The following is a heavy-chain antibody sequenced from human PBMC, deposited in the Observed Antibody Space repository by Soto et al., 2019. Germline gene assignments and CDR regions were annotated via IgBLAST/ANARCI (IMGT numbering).Heavy chain of an antibody. V-gene: IGHV5-51*01. CDR3: ARPPRYYYDSKGAFDI. Sequence: GESLKISCNGSGYSFTSYWIGWVLQMPGKGLEWMGIIYPGDSDTRYSPSFQGQVTISADKSISTAYLQWSSLKASDTAMYYCARPPRYYYDSKGAFDIWGQGTMVTVSS. J-gene: IGHJ3*02. CDR2: IYPGDSDT. D-gene: IGHD3-22*01. CDR1: GYSFTSYW.